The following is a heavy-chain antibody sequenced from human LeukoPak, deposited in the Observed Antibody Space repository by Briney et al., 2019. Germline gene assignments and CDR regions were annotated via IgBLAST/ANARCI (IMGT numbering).Heavy chain of an antibody. CDR3: ARDSANGYSGYDWENFDY. CDR2: INPNSGGT. D-gene: IGHD5-12*01. Sequence: ASVKVSCKASGGTFSSYAISWVRQAPGQGLEWMGWINPNSGGTNYAQKFQGRVTMTRDTSISTAYMELSRLRSDDTAVYYCARDSANGYSGYDWENFDYWGQGTLVTVSS. V-gene: IGHV1-2*02. J-gene: IGHJ4*02. CDR1: GGTFSSYA.